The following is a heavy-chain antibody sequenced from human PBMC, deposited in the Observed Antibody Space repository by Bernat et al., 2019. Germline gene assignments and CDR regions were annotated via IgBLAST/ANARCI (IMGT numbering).Heavy chain of an antibody. CDR3: ARKATWYFDL. V-gene: IGHV4-34*01. Sequence: QVQLQQWGAGLLKPSETLSLTCAVYGGSFSGYYWSWIRQPPGKGLEWIGEINHSGSTNYNPSLKSRVTISVDTSKNQFSLKLSSVTAADTAVNYCARKATWYFDLWGRGTLVTVSS. CDR1: GGSFSGYY. J-gene: IGHJ2*01. CDR2: INHSGST.